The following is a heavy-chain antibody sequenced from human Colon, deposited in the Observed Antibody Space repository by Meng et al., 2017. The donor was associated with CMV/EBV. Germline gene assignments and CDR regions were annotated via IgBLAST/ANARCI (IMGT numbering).Heavy chain of an antibody. CDR3: TTRIRTTNDF. Sequence: GESLKISCVASGFTFSNVWMNWVRQAPGKGLEWVGRIRTIREGGAIDSIAPVKGRFIISRDDSKNMVFLEMNNLRSDDTAIYYCTTRIRTTNDFWGQGTLVTVSS. V-gene: IGHV3-15*05. J-gene: IGHJ4*02. CDR2: IRTIREGGAI. D-gene: IGHD1-14*01. CDR1: GFTFSNVW.